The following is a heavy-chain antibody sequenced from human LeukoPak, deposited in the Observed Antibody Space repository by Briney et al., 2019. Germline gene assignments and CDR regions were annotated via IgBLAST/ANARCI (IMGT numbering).Heavy chain of an antibody. CDR1: GFTFTSSA. CDR2: IVVGSGNT. D-gene: IGHD3-10*01. V-gene: IGHV1-58*01. Sequence: GASVKVSCKASGFTFTSSAVQWVRQARGQRREWIGWIVVGSGNTNYAQKFQERVTITRDMSTSTAYMELSSLRSEDTAVYYCAADYDYYGSGSYYGNYYYGMDVWGKGTTVTVSS. CDR3: AADYDYYGSGSYYGNYYYGMDV. J-gene: IGHJ6*04.